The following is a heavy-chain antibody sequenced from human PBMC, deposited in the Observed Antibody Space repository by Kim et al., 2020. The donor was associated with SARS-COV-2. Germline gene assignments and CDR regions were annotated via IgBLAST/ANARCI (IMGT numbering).Heavy chain of an antibody. CDR2: IYYSGST. V-gene: IGHV4-30-4*01. D-gene: IGHD2-2*01. CDR3: AREGECSSTRCSIDY. Sequence: SETLSLTCTVSGDSISSGDHYWSWVRQPPGKGLEWIGYIYYSGSTYCNPSLKSRVTISVDTSKNQFSLILNSVTAADTAVYYCAREGECSSTRCSIDYWGQGTLVTVSS. J-gene: IGHJ4*02. CDR1: GDSISSGDHY.